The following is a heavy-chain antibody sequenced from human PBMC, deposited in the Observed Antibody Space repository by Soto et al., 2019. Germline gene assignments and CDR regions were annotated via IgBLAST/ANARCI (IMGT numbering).Heavy chain of an antibody. Sequence: QITLKESGPTLVKPTQTLTLTCTFSGFSLSTSGVGVGWIRQPPGKALEWLALIYWDADKRYSPSLKSRLTITKDTSKIQVVLTKTNMDPVDTGAYYCGRSATLPRIDLWGRGTLVTVSS. J-gene: IGHJ2*01. D-gene: IGHD2-15*01. CDR3: GRSATLPRIDL. V-gene: IGHV2-5*02. CDR1: GFSLSTSGVG. CDR2: IYWDADK.